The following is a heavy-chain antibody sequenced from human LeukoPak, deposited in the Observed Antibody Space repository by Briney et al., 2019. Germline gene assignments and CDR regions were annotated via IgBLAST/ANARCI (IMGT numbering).Heavy chain of an antibody. CDR3: ARHRGSSSLFDY. Sequence: PSETLSLTCTVSGGSISSNDYYWDWVRQPPGMGLEYIGSIYYSGSTYYNPSLKSRVTISVDTSKNQFSLKLSSVTAADTAVYYCARHRGSSSLFDYWGQGTLVTVSS. V-gene: IGHV4-39*01. CDR1: GGSISSNDYY. J-gene: IGHJ4*02. CDR2: IYYSGST. D-gene: IGHD6-6*01.